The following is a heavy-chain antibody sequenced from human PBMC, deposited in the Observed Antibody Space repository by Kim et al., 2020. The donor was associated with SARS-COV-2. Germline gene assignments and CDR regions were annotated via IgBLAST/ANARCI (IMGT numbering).Heavy chain of an antibody. CDR2: FYGEGDQT. V-gene: IGHV3-43*02. J-gene: IGHJ3*02. CDR3: AKQRGGEWFGDDAFDI. CDR1: GFVFDDFA. D-gene: IGHD3-10*01. Sequence: GGSLRLSCTASGFVFDDFAVHWVRQAPGKGLEWVSLFYGEGDQTHYADSVQGRFTISRDNSKNSLYLQMNNLRTEDTALYYCAKQRGGEWFGDDAFDIWG.